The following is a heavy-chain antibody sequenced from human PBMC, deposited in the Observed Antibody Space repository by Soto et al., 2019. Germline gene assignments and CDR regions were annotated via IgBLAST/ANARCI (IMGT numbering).Heavy chain of an antibody. CDR3: ARHFDYPAAFDI. CDR1: GDSISSSIYY. Sequence: QLQLQESGPRLVKPSETLSLTCTVSGDSISSSIYYWGWIRQPPGMGLEWIGSIYYSGSTNCNPSLKSRGTMSVDTSRTQFSLRLTSVTAPDTAVYYCARHFDYPAAFDIWGQGTVVTVSS. D-gene: IGHD4-17*01. V-gene: IGHV4-39*01. J-gene: IGHJ3*02. CDR2: IYYSGST.